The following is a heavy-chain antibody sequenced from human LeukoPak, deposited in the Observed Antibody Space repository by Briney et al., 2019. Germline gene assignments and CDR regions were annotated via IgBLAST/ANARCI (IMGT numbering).Heavy chain of an antibody. CDR1: GYTFTDYY. Sequence: ASVKVSCYASGYTFTDYYYIHWVLQAPGQGLVWMGWLNPKSGDTNYAQKFQGRVTVTRDTSISTAYMELSRLRSDDTAVYDCARPSSTDYVWGQGTQVTVSS. J-gene: IGHJ4*02. D-gene: IGHD2-2*01. CDR3: ARPSSTDYV. CDR2: LNPKSGDT. V-gene: IGHV1-2*02.